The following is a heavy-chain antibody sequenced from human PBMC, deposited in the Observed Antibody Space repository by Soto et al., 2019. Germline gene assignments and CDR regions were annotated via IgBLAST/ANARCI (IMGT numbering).Heavy chain of an antibody. CDR2: TNNRNGNT. CDR3: ARETTPWDHTEWDY. Sequence: QVQLVQSGAEMRKPGASVKVSCKGSGHTFITFGVSWVRQATGQALEWMGWTNNRNGNTNYAQKFQGRVSMTRHTYTTPVHKELITLTSDDAAVYFCARETTPWDHTEWDYWGQGTLVIVSS. J-gene: IGHJ4*02. D-gene: IGHD1-26*01. CDR1: GHTFITFG. V-gene: IGHV1-18*01.